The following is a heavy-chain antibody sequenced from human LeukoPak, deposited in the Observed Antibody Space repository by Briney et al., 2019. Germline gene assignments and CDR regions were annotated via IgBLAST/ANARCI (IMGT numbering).Heavy chain of an antibody. CDR1: GFTFTDYY. CDR2: IGPHSSAT. J-gene: IGHJ4*02. Sequence: ASMKVSCKSYGFTFTDYYIRWVRQAPGQGLEWMGYIGPHSSATSSPQEFQGRVTMTRDTSTSTAYMELTRLTSDDTAVYYCAREGNGLLSNDFDYWGQGTLVTVSS. D-gene: IGHD2/OR15-2a*01. V-gene: IGHV1-2*02. CDR3: AREGNGLLSNDFDY.